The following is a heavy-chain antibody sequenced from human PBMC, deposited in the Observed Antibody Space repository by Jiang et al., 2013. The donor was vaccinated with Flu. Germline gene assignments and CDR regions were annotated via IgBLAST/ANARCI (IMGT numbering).Heavy chain of an antibody. CDR1: GFTFIDQY. CDR3: ARDGPDTSGPDLDY. V-gene: IGHV1-2*02. J-gene: IGHJ4*02. CDR2: IYTSSGGT. Sequence: GAEVKKPGASVKVSCKVFGFTFIDQYMYWVRQAPGQGLEWVGWIYTSSGGTDSAQKFQGRVIMTRDTSISTVYLELSRLTSDDTAVYYCARDGPDTSGPDLDYWGQGTLVTVSS. D-gene: IGHD3-22*01.